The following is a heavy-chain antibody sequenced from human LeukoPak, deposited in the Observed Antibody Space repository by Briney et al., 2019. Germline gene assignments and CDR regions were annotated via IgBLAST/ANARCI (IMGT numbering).Heavy chain of an antibody. D-gene: IGHD3-22*01. CDR3: TREIVYSSGYYYSDY. V-gene: IGHV3-49*04. CDR1: GFTFGDYA. Sequence: GGSLRLSCTASGFTFGDYAMSWVRQAPGKGLEWVGFIRSKAYGGTTEYAASVKGRFTISRDDSKSIAYLQMNSLKTEDTAVYYCTREIVYSSGYYYSDYWGQGTLVTVSS. CDR2: IRSKAYGGTT. J-gene: IGHJ4*02.